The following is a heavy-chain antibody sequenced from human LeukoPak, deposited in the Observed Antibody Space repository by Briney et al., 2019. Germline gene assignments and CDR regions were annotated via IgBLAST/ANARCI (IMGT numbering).Heavy chain of an antibody. CDR1: GLIFSDYY. D-gene: IGHD3-3*01. J-gene: IGHJ4*02. Sequence: GGSLGLSCTASGLIFSDYYMSWIRQAPGKGLEWVAYISDTGKTIYYADSVKGRFTISRDNAKKSLYLQVDGLRAEDTAVYYCATVHFGYFDYWGRGTLVTVSS. CDR2: ISDTGKTI. CDR3: ATVHFGYFDY. V-gene: IGHV3-11*01.